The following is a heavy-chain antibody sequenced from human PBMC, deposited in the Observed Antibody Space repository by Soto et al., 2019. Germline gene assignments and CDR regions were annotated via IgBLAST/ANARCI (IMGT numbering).Heavy chain of an antibody. D-gene: IGHD6-13*01. CDR2: ISNDGSDK. Sequence: QVQLVESWGGVVQPGGSLRLSCAASGFTFNNYGMHWVRQAPGKGLEWVATISNDGSDKYYADSVKGRLTISRDNSKNTVYLQMNSLRAEETAVYYCAKDQGIAASHGIDWGQGTMVTVSS. J-gene: IGHJ3*01. V-gene: IGHV3-30*18. CDR3: AKDQGIAASHGID. CDR1: GFTFNNYG.